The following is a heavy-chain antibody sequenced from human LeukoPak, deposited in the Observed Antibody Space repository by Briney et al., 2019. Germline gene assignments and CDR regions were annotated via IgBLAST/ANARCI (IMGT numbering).Heavy chain of an antibody. CDR3: AGGAMVRGVIHTFDY. V-gene: IGHV1-18*01. D-gene: IGHD3-10*01. CDR2: ISAYNGNT. J-gene: IGHJ4*02. Sequence: SVKVSCKTSGYTFTNYDITWVRQAPGQGLEWMGLISAYNGNTNYAQKLQGRVTMTTDTSTSTAYMELRSLRSDDTAVYYCAGGAMVRGVIHTFDYWGQGTLVTVSS. CDR1: GYTFTNYD.